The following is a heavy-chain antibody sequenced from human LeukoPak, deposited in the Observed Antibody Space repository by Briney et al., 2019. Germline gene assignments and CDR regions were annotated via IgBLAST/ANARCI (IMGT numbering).Heavy chain of an antibody. D-gene: IGHD4-23*01. CDR3: ARSPGGSAAFDI. V-gene: IGHV4-34*01. J-gene: IGHJ3*02. CDR1: GGSFSGYY. Sequence: PSETLSLTCAVYGGSFSGYYWSWIRQPPGKGLEWIGEINHSGSTNYNPSLKSRVTISVDKSKNQFSLKLSSVTAADTAVYYCARSPGGSAAFDIWGQGTMVTVSS. CDR2: INHSGST.